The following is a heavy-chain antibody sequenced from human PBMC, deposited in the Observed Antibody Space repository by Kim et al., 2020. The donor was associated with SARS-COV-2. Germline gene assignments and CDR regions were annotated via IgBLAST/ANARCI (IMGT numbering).Heavy chain of an antibody. CDR3: ARGSTITISEAFDI. J-gene: IGHJ3*02. Sequence: AQKFQGRVTMTRNTSISTAYVELSSLRSEDTAVYYCARGSTITISEAFDIWGQGTMVTVSS. V-gene: IGHV1-8*01. D-gene: IGHD3-9*01.